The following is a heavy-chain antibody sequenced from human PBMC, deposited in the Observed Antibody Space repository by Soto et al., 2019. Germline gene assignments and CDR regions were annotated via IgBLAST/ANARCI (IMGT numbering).Heavy chain of an antibody. CDR3: VREGSHHSCNAGPWFDP. CDR1: GGVFSTYV. J-gene: IGHJ5*02. D-gene: IGHD2-15*01. V-gene: IGHV1-69*06. Sequence: QVQLVQSGAEVKMPGSSVNVSCKTSGGVFSTYVITWVRQAPGQGLEWMGQIVPIFGTVKYAQKFQGRVTLTADKGTRTAYMELSGLRFEYTAVYYCVREGSHHSCNAGPWFDPWGQGSLVSVSS. CDR2: IVPIFGTV.